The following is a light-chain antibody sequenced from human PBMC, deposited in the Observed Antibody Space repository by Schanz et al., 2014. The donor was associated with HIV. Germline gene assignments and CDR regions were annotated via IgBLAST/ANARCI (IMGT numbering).Light chain of an antibody. CDR2: SDN. CDR3: ATWDDSLDGWV. Sequence: QSVVTQPPSASGTPGQRVTISCSGSSSNIGSNTVNWYQHLPGSAPQLLIYSDNQQPSGVPDRFSGSQSGTSASLAISGLQSEDESDFFCATWDDSLDGWVFGGGTKLTVL. V-gene: IGLV1-44*01. J-gene: IGLJ3*02. CDR1: SSNIGSNT.